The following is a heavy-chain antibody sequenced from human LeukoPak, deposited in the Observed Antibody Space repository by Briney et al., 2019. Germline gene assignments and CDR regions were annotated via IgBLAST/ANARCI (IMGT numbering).Heavy chain of an antibody. D-gene: IGHD4-17*01. CDR2: IHSGGTSI. J-gene: IGHJ4*02. Sequence: GGSLRLSCVASGFTFSSYSMTWVRQAPGRGLEWISFIHSGGTSIYFAAAVKGRFTISRDNAKSSLYLQMISLRDDDTAVYHYARIRDYGDYSVDCWGQGTLVTVSS. CDR1: GFTFSSYS. V-gene: IGHV3-48*02. CDR3: ARIRDYGDYSVDC.